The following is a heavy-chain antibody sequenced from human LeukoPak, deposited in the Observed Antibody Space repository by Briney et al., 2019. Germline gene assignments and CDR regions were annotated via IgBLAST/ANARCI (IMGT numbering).Heavy chain of an antibody. CDR3: AKDQGGYYFGSGTYGGVDY. CDR2: ISYGGSDK. V-gene: IGHV3-30*18. Sequence: GGSLRLSCAASGFTFSTYGMHWVRQAPGKGLEWVAVISYGGSDKYYADSVKGRFTISRDSSKNTLYLQMNSLRVEDTAVYYCAKDQGGYYFGSGTYGGVDYWGQGTLVTVSS. D-gene: IGHD3-10*01. CDR1: GFTFSTYG. J-gene: IGHJ4*02.